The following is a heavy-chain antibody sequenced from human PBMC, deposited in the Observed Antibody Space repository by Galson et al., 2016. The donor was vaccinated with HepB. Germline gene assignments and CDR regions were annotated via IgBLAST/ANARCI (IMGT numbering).Heavy chain of an antibody. D-gene: IGHD5-18*01. Sequence: TLSLTCTVSNGSISGGGNYWTWIRHHPGKGLEWIGYVFYSGSTYYNPSLKSRVTLSVGTSKNQFSLKLTSVTTEDTAVYYCARARGYSFSHFDSWGQGTLVTVSS. J-gene: IGHJ4*02. CDR2: VFYSGST. CDR3: ARARGYSFSHFDS. CDR1: NGSISGGGNY. V-gene: IGHV4-31*03.